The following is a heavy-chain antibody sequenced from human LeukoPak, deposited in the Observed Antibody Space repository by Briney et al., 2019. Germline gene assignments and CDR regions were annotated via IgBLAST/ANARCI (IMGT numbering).Heavy chain of an antibody. Sequence: GALRLSCASSEFTFSNYWMIWVRPAPGIGLEWVAKIKEDGSEEDYVDSVKGRFTISRDNAKNSLYVQMNSLRAEDTAVYYCARAGGSSEYHHFDYWGQGTLVTVSS. D-gene: IGHD3-10*01. CDR1: EFTFSNYW. CDR2: IKEDGSEE. CDR3: ARAGGSSEYHHFDY. V-gene: IGHV3-7*04. J-gene: IGHJ4*02.